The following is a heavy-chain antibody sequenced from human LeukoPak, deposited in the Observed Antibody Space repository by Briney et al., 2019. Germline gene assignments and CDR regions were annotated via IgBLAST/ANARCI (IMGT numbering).Heavy chain of an antibody. Sequence: GGSLRLSCAASGFTFSSYAMHWVRQAPGKGLEWVAVISYDGSNKYYADSVKGRFTISRDNSKNTLYLQMNSLRAEDTAVYYCAKVRAIFVLGTNWFDLWGQGTLVTVSS. J-gene: IGHJ5*02. D-gene: IGHD3-3*01. CDR2: ISYDGSNK. CDR1: GFTFSSYA. V-gene: IGHV3-30-3*01. CDR3: AKVRAIFVLGTNWFDL.